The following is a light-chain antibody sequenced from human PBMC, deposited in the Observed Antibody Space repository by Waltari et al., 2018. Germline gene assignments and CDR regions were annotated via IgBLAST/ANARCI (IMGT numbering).Light chain of an antibody. CDR3: QQHGTSPYT. CDR2: AAS. J-gene: IGKJ2*01. V-gene: IGKV3-20*01. CDR1: QSVSSNY. Sequence: DILLTQSPGTLSLSPGETATLSCRASQSVSSNYLAWYQQKPGQAPSLLIYAASSRATGVPDRISGSGSGTDFTLTLSRLEPEDFAVYYCQQHGTSPYTFGQGTKLQIK.